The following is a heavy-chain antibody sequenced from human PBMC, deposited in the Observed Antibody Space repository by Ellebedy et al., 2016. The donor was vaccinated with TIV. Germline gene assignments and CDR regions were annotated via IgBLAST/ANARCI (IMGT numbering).Heavy chain of an antibody. D-gene: IGHD3-3*01. Sequence: ASVKVSCKASGYTFTSYGISWVRQAPGQGLEWMGGIIPIFGTANYAQKFQGRVTITADKSTSTAYMELSSLRSEDTAVYYCASGDFWSGGGNWFDPWGQGTLVTVSS. CDR3: ASGDFWSGGGNWFDP. CDR2: IIPIFGTA. J-gene: IGHJ5*02. CDR1: GYTFTSYG. V-gene: IGHV1-69*06.